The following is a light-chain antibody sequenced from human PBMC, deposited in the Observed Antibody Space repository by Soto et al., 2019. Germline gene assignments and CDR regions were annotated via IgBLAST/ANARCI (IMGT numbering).Light chain of an antibody. CDR1: QSVSSN. V-gene: IGKV3-15*01. Sequence: EIVMTQSPATLSVSPGERATLSCRASQSVSSNLAWYQQKPGQAPRHLIYGASTRANGIPARFSGSGSGTEFTLTISSLQSEDVAVYYCQQYNNWPPWTFGQGTKVEIK. J-gene: IGKJ1*01. CDR3: QQYNNWPPWT. CDR2: GAS.